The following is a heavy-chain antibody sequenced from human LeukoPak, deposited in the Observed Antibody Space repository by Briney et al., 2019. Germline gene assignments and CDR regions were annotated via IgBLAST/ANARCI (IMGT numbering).Heavy chain of an antibody. CDR2: TYTSGST. CDR1: GGSISSGSYY. V-gene: IGHV4-61*02. Sequence: SETLSLTCTVSGGSISSGSYYWSWIRQPAGKGLEWIGRTYTSGSTKYNPSLKSRVIMSVDTSKNQFSPKLSSVTAADTAVYYCARGEAEHYYGSGSYSNPYYFDYWGQGTLVTVSS. J-gene: IGHJ4*02. D-gene: IGHD3-10*01. CDR3: ARGEAEHYYGSGSYSNPYYFDY.